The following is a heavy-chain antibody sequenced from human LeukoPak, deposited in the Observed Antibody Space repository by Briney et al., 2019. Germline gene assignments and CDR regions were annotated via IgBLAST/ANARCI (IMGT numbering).Heavy chain of an antibody. J-gene: IGHJ6*02. CDR3: ARPGYYYGMDV. CDR1: GFTFSSYA. D-gene: IGHD3-10*01. Sequence: GGSLRLSCAASGFTFSSYAMSWVRQAPGKGLEWVSGISGSGGSAYYADSVKGRFTISRDNAKNSLYLQMNSLRAEDTAVYYCARPGYYYGMDVWGQGTTVTVSS. CDR2: ISGSGGSA. V-gene: IGHV3-23*01.